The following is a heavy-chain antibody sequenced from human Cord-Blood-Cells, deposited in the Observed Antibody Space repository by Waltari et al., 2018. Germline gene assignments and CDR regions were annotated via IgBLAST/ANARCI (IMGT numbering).Heavy chain of an antibody. J-gene: IGHJ1*01. V-gene: IGHV3-7*01. Sequence: EVQLVESGGGLVQPGGSLRLSCAASGFPFSSYWMGWVRQAPGKGLEWVANIKQDGSEKYYVDSVKGRFTISRDNAKNSLYLQMNSLRAEDTAVYYCAREDGGYFQHWGQGTLVTVSS. CDR3: AREDGGYFQH. CDR2: IKQDGSEK. CDR1: GFPFSSYW.